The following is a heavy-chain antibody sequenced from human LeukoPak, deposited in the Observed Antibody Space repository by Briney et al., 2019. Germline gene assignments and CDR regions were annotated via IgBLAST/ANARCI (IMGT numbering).Heavy chain of an antibody. V-gene: IGHV3-66*04. CDR2: IYSGGST. D-gene: IGHD3-10*01. J-gene: IGHJ4*02. CDR3: ARRYYGSGSPDY. CDR1: GFTVSSNY. Sequence: GGSLRLSCVASGFTVSSNYMSWVRQAPGKGLEWVSVIYSGGSTYYADSVKGRFTISRDNSKNTLYLQMNSLRAEDTAVYYCARRYYGSGSPDYWGQGTLVTVSS.